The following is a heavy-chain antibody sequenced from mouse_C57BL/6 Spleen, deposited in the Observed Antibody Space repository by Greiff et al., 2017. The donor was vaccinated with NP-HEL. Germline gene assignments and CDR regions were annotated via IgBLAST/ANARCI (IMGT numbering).Heavy chain of an antibody. Sequence: VQLQQPGAELVKPGASVKLSCKASGYTLTSYWMHWVKQRPGRGLEWIGRIDPTSGGTKYNEKLKRKATLTADKPANTAYRQLSSQSSEDSAVYKGARGDYSNSYFDYWGQGTTLTVSS. CDR1: GYTLTSYW. CDR3: ARGDYSNSYFDY. CDR2: IDPTSGGT. V-gene: IGHV1-72*01. J-gene: IGHJ2*01. D-gene: IGHD2-5*01.